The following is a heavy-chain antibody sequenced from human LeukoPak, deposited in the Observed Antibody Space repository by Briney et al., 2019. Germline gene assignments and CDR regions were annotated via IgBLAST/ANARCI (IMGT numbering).Heavy chain of an antibody. J-gene: IGHJ4*02. Sequence: GGSLRLSCVASGFTFTDHPMNWVRQAPGKGLEWVSSISSSSSYIYYADSVKGRFTISRDNAKNSLYLQMNSLRAEDTAVYYCARPHHAKYSGSYNYWGQGTLVTVSS. CDR1: GFTFTDHP. D-gene: IGHD1-26*01. CDR2: ISSSSSYI. V-gene: IGHV3-21*01. CDR3: ARPHHAKYSGSYNY.